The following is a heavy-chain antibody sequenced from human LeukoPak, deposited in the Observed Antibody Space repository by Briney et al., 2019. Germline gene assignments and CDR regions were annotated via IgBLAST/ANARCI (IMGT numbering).Heavy chain of an antibody. V-gene: IGHV3-48*04. CDR2: ISSSSSTI. D-gene: IGHD6-13*01. CDR3: ARVELYSSSWYGDFQH. J-gene: IGHJ1*01. Sequence: PGGSLRLSCAASGFTFSSYNMNWVRQAPGKGLEWVSYISSSSSTIYYADSVKGRFTISRDNAKNSLYLQMNSLRAEDTAVYYCARVELYSSSWYGDFQHWGQGTLVTVSS. CDR1: GFTFSSYN.